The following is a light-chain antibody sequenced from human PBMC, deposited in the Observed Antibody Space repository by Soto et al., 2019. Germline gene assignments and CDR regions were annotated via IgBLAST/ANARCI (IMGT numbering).Light chain of an antibody. CDR3: QQYNSHSPLT. CDR2: DAS. V-gene: IGKV1-5*01. CDR1: QSISSW. J-gene: IGKJ4*01. Sequence: IQLTQSPSSLSASVGDRVTITCRASQSISSWLAWYQQKPGKAPKLLIYDASSLESGVPSRFRGSGSETEFTLTISSLQPDDFATYYCQQYNSHSPLTFGGGTKVDIK.